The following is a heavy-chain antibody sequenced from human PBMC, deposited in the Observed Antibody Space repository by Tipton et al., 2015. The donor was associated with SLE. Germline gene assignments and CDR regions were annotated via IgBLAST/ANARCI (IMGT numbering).Heavy chain of an antibody. CDR2: INHSGST. D-gene: IGHD4-11*01. Sequence: TLPLTCAVYGGSFSGYYWSWIRQPPGKGLEWIGEINHSGSTNYNPSLKSRVTISVDTFKNQFSLKLSSVTAADTAVYYCARESDVKVQDRDYSNRDYYMDVWGKGTTVTVSS. CDR3: ARESDVKVQDRDYSNRDYYMDV. CDR1: GGSFSGYY. J-gene: IGHJ6*03. V-gene: IGHV4-34*01.